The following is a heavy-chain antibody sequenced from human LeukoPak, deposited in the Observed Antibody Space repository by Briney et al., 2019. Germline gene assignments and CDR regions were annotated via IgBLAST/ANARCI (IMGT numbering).Heavy chain of an antibody. CDR1: GGSISGSSYY. CDR3: ARGPRYFDWFRPYYGMDV. Sequence: SETLSLTCTVSGGSISGSSYYWGWIRQPPGKGLEWIGTLYYTGSTYYNPSLKSRVTISADTSRNQFSLKLSSVTAADTAVYYCARGPRYFDWFRPYYGMDVWGQGTTVTVSS. CDR2: LYYTGST. D-gene: IGHD3-9*01. J-gene: IGHJ6*02. V-gene: IGHV4-39*01.